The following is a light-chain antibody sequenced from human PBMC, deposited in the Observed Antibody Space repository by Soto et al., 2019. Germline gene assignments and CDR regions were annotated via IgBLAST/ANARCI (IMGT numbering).Light chain of an antibody. CDR3: QQYGSSPLT. CDR1: ESLLQSNGKTY. V-gene: IGKV2-29*01. CDR2: GAS. J-gene: IGKJ4*01. Sequence: DIVMTQTPLSLSVTPGQPASISCKSSESLLQSNGKTYLYWYLQKPGQAPRLLIYGASSRATGIPDRFSGSGSGTDFTLTISRLESEDFAVYHCQQYGSSPLTFGGGTKVDI.